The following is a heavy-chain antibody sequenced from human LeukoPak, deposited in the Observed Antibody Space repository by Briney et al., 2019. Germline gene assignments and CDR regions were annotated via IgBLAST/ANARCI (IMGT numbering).Heavy chain of an antibody. CDR2: INHSGST. CDR3: ARATTMVRGVMGAYDY. D-gene: IGHD3-10*01. J-gene: IGHJ4*02. Sequence: SETLSLTCAVYGGSFSGYYWSWIRQPPGKGLEWIGEINHSGSTNYNPSLKSRVTISVDTSKNQISLKLSSVTAADTAVYYCARATTMVRGVMGAYDYWGQGTLVTVSS. V-gene: IGHV4-34*01. CDR1: GGSFSGYY.